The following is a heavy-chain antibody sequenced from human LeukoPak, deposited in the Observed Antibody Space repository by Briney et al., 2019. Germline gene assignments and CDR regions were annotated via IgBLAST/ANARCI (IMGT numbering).Heavy chain of an antibody. CDR2: MYYSGST. V-gene: IGHV4-39*07. CDR3: AREPVVTMIVVVRDIGAFDI. J-gene: IGHJ3*02. D-gene: IGHD3-22*01. Sequence: WVRQPPGKGLEWIGSMYYSGSTYYNPSLKSRVTISVDTSKNQFSLKLSSVTAADTAVYYCAREPVVTMIVVVRDIGAFDIWGQGTMVTVSS.